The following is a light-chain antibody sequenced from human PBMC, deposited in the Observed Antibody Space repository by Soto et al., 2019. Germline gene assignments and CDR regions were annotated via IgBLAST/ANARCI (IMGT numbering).Light chain of an antibody. CDR2: GAS. CDR3: QQYGSSTNT. CDR1: QSVSSSY. Sequence: EIVLTQSPGTLSLSPGERATLSCRASQSVSSSYLAWYQQIPGQAPRLLIYGASSRSTGIPDTFSGSGSGTDVTLTISRMEPEDCAVYSCQQYGSSTNTFGHGTKLEIK. J-gene: IGKJ2*01. V-gene: IGKV3-20*01.